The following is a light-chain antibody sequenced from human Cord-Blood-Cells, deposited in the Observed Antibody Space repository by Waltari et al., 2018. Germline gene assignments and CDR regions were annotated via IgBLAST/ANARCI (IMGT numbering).Light chain of an antibody. CDR1: QSVSSY. Sequence: DIVLTQSPATLSLSPGERATFSCRASQSVSSYLAWYQQKPGQAPRLLIYDASNRATGIPARFSGSGSGTDFTLTISSLEPEDFAVYYCQQRSNWPPITFGQGTRLEIK. J-gene: IGKJ5*01. CDR2: DAS. CDR3: QQRSNWPPIT. V-gene: IGKV3-11*01.